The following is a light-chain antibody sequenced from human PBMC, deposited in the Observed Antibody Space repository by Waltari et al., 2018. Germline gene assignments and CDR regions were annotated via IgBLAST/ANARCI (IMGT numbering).Light chain of an antibody. J-gene: IGKJ4*01. V-gene: IGKV3-20*01. Sequence: ETVLAQSPGTLSLSLGDSATLSCRASQSVSRDYLAWYQQKPGQAPRLHIYGASSRATGIPARFSGSGSGTDFTLTITRLEPEDFAVYYCQQYGSSPLTFGGGTKVDIK. CDR1: QSVSRDY. CDR2: GAS. CDR3: QQYGSSPLT.